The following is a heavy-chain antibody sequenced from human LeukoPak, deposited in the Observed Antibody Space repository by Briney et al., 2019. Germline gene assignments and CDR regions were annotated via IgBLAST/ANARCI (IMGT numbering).Heavy chain of an antibody. CDR1: GFAFSDYS. Sequence: GGSLRLSCAASGFAFSDYSMNWVRQAPGKGLEWISYIGIDSGNTNYADSVKGRFTISGDKAKNSLYLQMNGLRVEDTAVYYCARDYKYAFDNWGQGTLVTVSS. D-gene: IGHD5-24*01. CDR3: ARDYKYAFDN. J-gene: IGHJ4*02. V-gene: IGHV3-48*01. CDR2: IGIDSGNT.